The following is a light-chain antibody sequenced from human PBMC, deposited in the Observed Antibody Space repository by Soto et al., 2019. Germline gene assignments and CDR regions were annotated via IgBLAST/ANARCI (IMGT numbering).Light chain of an antibody. CDR3: QQYNSWPLA. CDR2: GAS. CDR1: QGISRW. V-gene: IGKV1-12*01. J-gene: IGKJ4*01. Sequence: DIQMTQSPATLSASVGDRVTISCRASQGISRWLAWYQHKPGKAPKLLIYGASSMPSGVPSRFSGSGSGTDFTLTISSLQSEDFAAYYCQQYNSWPLAFGGGTKVDIK.